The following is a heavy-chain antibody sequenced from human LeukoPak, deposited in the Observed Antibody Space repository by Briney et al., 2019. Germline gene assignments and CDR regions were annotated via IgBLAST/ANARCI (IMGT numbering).Heavy chain of an antibody. V-gene: IGHV3-30-3*01. CDR1: GFTFNSYA. J-gene: IGHJ4*02. CDR2: ISYDGSNK. Sequence: GGSLRLSCAASGFTFNSYAMHWVRQAPGKGLEWVAVISYDGSNKYYADSVKGRFTISRDNSKNTLYLQMNSLRAEDTAVYYCARDTWYYDFWSGYYPDYWGQGTLVTVSS. CDR3: ARDTWYYDFWSGYYPDY. D-gene: IGHD3-3*01.